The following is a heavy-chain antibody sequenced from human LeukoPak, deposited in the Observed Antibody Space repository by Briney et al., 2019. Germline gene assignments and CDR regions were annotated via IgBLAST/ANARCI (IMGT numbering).Heavy chain of an antibody. CDR3: ASSLIQLWLYYYYGMDV. CDR2: IIPIFGTA. J-gene: IGHJ6*02. CDR1: GGTFSSYA. D-gene: IGHD5-18*01. Sequence: SLKVSCKASGGTFSSYAISWVRQAPGQGLEWMGGIIPIFGTANYAQKFQGRVTITADESTSTAYMELSSLRSEDTAVYYCASSLIQLWLYYYYGMDVWGQGTTVTVSS. V-gene: IGHV1-69*13.